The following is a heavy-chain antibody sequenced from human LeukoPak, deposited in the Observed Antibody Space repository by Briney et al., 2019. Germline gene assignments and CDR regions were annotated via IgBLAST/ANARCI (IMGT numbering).Heavy chain of an antibody. CDR3: ARGTPGYNYYGMDV. CDR2: IYSGGRT. J-gene: IGHJ6*02. CDR1: GFTVSSNY. V-gene: IGHV3-66*01. D-gene: IGHD1-14*01. Sequence: GGSLRLSCAASGFTVSSNYMNWVRQAPGKGLEWVSIIYSGGRTHYADSVKGRFTISRDNSKNTLYLQMNSLRAEDTAVYYCARGTPGYNYYGMDVWGQGTTVTVSS.